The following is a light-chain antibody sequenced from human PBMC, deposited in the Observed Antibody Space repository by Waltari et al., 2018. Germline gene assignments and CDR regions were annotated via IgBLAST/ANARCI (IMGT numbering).Light chain of an antibody. J-gene: IGKJ4*01. V-gene: IGKV3-11*01. Sequence: EIVLTQSPATLSLSAGERATLSCRASQSVSSYLAWYQQKPGQAPRLLLYDASNRATGIPARFSGSGSGTDFTLTISSLEPEDFAIYYCQQRSIWPLTFGGGTKVDIK. CDR1: QSVSSY. CDR2: DAS. CDR3: QQRSIWPLT.